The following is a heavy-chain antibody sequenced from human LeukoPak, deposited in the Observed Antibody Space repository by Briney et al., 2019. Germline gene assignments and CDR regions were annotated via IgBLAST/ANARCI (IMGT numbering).Heavy chain of an antibody. J-gene: IGHJ4*02. V-gene: IGHV4-30-4*01. CDR2: IYYSGST. CDR3: ARGRYYDSSGPQDYFDY. CDR1: GGSISSGDYY. D-gene: IGHD3-22*01. Sequence: PSLTLSLTCTVSGGSISSGDYYWSWIRQPPGKGWGGFGSIYYSGSTYYNPSLKSRVTISVDTSKNQFSLKLSSVTAADTAVYYCARGRYYDSSGPQDYFDYWGQGTLVTVSS.